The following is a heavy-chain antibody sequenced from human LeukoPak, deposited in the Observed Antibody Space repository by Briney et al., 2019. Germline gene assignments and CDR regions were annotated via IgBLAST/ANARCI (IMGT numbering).Heavy chain of an antibody. CDR2: IYYSGST. CDR3: ARHVSRNDYGDYISEPASAFDI. CDR1: GGSISSYY. V-gene: IGHV4-59*08. D-gene: IGHD4-17*01. J-gene: IGHJ3*02. Sequence: PSETLSLTCTVSGGSISSYYWSWIRQPPGKGLEWIGYIYYSGSTNYKPSLKSRVTISVDTSKNHFSLKLSAVTAADTAVYYCARHVSRNDYGDYISEPASAFDIWGQGTMVTVSS.